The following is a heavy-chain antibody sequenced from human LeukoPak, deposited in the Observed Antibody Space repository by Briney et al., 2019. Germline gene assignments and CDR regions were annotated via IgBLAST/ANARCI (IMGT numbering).Heavy chain of an antibody. Sequence: GGSLRLSCAASGFTFSSYGMHWVRQAPGKGLEWVAFIRYDGSNKYYADSVKGRFTISRDNSKNTLYLQMNSLRAEDTAVYYCARGLRQWPYYYYYYYMDVWGKGTTVTVSS. CDR3: ARGLRQWPYYYYYYYMDV. V-gene: IGHV3-30*02. CDR2: IRYDGSNK. J-gene: IGHJ6*03. CDR1: GFTFSSYG. D-gene: IGHD6-19*01.